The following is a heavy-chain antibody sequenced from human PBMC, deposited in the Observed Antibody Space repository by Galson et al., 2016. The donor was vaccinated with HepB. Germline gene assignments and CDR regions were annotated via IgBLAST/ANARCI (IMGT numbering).Heavy chain of an antibody. CDR2: ITGDRANA. J-gene: IGHJ4*02. CDR1: GFTFGTYT. D-gene: IGHD4-23*01. CDR3: AKDHGGYSGFDY. Sequence: RLSCAASGFTFGTYTMHWIRQAPGEGLQWVSLITGDRANAYYADSVKGRFTISRDNRKNSLYLQMNSLRTEDTALYYCAKDHGGYSGFDYWGQGTLVTVSS. V-gene: IGHV3-43*01.